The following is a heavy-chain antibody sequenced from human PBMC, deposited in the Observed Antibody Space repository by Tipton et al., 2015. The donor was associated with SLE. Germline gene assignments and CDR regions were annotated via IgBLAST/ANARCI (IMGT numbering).Heavy chain of an antibody. V-gene: IGHV3-48*03. CDR1: GFTFSSYE. D-gene: IGHD7-27*01. Sequence: GSLRLSCAASGFTFSSYEMNWVRQAPGKGLEWISYITSSGRTIYYADSVKGRFTISRDNTKNSLYLQMNSLRAEDTAVYYCARTRWGPPDIWGQGTMVTVSS. J-gene: IGHJ3*02. CDR3: ARTRWGPPDI. CDR2: ITSSGRTI.